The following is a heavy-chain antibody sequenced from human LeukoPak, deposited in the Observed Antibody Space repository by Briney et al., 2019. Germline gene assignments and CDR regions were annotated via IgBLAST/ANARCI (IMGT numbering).Heavy chain of an antibody. J-gene: IGHJ2*01. D-gene: IGHD6-13*01. CDR2: IGTAGEI. V-gene: IGHV3-13*01. CDR1: GFTFSSYS. Sequence: PGGSLRLPCAASGFTFSSYSMNWVRQAPGKGLEWVSGIGTAGEIYYPGSVKGRFTISRENAKNSLYLQMNSLRAGDTAVYYCARAAYSSTWYSRYFDLWGRGTLVTVSS. CDR3: ARAAYSSTWYSRYFDL.